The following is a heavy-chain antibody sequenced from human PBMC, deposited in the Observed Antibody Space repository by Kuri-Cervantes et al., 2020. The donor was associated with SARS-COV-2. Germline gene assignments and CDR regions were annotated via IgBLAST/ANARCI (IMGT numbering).Heavy chain of an antibody. CDR1: GGTSSSNG. J-gene: IGHJ5*01. D-gene: IGHD2/OR15-2a*01. CDR2: IIPSFGTP. V-gene: IGHV1-69*06. Sequence: SVKVSCKASGGTSSSNGISWVRQAPGQGLEWVGGIIPSFGTPNYARKFQGRVTISADKSTRTAYMEMRRLRSEDTAMYYCARSGAQQYSNPATTGAWFESWGQGTLVTVSS. CDR3: ARSGAQQYSNPATTGAWFES.